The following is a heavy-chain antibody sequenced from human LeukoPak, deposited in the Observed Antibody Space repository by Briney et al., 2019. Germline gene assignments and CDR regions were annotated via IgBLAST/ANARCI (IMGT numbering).Heavy chain of an antibody. Sequence: GGSLRLSCAASGLTVSHNYVSWVRQAAGKGLEWVSAIHTSGDTCYADSVKGRFTISRDTSKNTLYLQINSLRVEDTAVYYCIVFGDSNHWGQGTLVTVSS. CDR2: IHTSGDT. D-gene: IGHD4-17*01. V-gene: IGHV3-53*01. J-gene: IGHJ5*02. CDR1: GLTVSHNY. CDR3: IVFGDSNH.